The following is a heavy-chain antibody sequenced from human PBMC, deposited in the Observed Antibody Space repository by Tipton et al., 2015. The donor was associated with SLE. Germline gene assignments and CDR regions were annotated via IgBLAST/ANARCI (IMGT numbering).Heavy chain of an antibody. CDR1: GASFSANY. CDR2: SDQRGST. J-gene: IGHJ4*02. D-gene: IGHD6-13*01. CDR3: ARGGGDISSCQDFDR. V-gene: IGHV4-34*01. Sequence: TLSLTCAVSGASFSANYWGWIRQPPGKGLEWIGESDQRGSTNYNPSLKSRVTISLDTSRNQFSLKLSSVTAADTAVYYCARGGGDISSCQDFDRWGQGTLVTVSS.